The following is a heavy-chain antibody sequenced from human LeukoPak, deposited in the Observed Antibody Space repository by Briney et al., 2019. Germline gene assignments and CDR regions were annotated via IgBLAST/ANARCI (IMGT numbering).Heavy chain of an antibody. CDR1: GDSVSSNTAA. V-gene: IGHV6-1*01. CDR2: TYYRSKSYN. CDR3: AREGNGYGLFDY. J-gene: IGHJ4*02. Sequence: SQTLSLTCAISGDSVSSNTAAWNWIRQSPSGGLEWLGRTYYRSKSYNDYALSVKSRITINPDTSKNQFSLQLNSVTPEDTAVYYCAREGNGYGLFDYWGQGTLVTVSS. D-gene: IGHD5-12*01.